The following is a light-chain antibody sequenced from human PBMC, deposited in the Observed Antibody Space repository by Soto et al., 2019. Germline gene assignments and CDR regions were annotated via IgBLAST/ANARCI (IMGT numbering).Light chain of an antibody. CDR1: QSVDSY. CDR2: GAS. CDR3: QQYDVSPIT. J-gene: IGKJ5*01. V-gene: IGKV3-20*01. Sequence: IVLTQSPASPSLSPGERATLSCRASQSVDSYLVWYQQKPGQAPRLLIFGASSRATGIPERFSGSGSGTDFTLTITRLEPEDFAVYFCQQYDVSPITFGLGTRLEIK.